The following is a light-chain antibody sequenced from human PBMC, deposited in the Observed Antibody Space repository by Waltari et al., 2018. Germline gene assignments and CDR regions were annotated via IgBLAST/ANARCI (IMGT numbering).Light chain of an antibody. CDR2: DVF. Sequence: EIVFTQSPAALSLSPGESATLSCSASQSLRNYLAWYQQKPGQAPRLLISDVFKRATGIPARFTGSGSGTDFTLTISSLEPEDFAIYYCQHRTNWPLTFGPGTKVDLK. V-gene: IGKV3-11*01. CDR1: QSLRNY. J-gene: IGKJ3*01. CDR3: QHRTNWPLT.